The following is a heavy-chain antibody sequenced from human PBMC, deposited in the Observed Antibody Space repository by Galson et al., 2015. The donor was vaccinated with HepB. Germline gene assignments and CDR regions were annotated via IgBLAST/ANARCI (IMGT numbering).Heavy chain of an antibody. Sequence: SVKVSCKASGGTFSSYAISWVRQAPGQGLEWMGRIIPILGIANYAQKFQGRVTITADKSTSTAYMELSSLRSEDTAVYYCARGGRRGGSYREWYFDYWGQGTLVTVSS. J-gene: IGHJ4*02. D-gene: IGHD1-26*01. CDR2: IIPILGIA. CDR1: GGTFSSYA. CDR3: ARGGRRGGSYREWYFDY. V-gene: IGHV1-69*04.